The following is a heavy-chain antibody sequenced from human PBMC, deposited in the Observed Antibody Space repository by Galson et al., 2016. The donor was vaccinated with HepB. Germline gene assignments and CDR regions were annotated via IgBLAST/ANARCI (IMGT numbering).Heavy chain of an antibody. CDR2: IDPSDSYT. D-gene: IGHD3-3*01. CDR1: GYSFTSYW. V-gene: IGHV5-10-1*01. CDR3: ASGIRFFTKWHFDL. Sequence: QSGAEVKKPGESLRISCKASGYSFTSYWISWVRQMPGKGLEWMVMIDPSDSYTNYSPSFQGHVTISADKSISTAYLQWSSLKASDTAVYYCASGIRFFTKWHFDLWGRGTLVTVSS. J-gene: IGHJ2*01.